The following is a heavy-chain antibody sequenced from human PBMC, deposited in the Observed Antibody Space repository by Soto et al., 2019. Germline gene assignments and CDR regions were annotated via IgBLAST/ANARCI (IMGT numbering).Heavy chain of an antibody. CDR2: IFYRGNT. D-gene: IGHD2-15*01. CDR3: TRHAIIPKLQYGMDV. J-gene: IGHJ6*02. Sequence: SETLSLTCTVSGASMSNYYGSWIRQPPGKGLEWIGYIFYRGNTLYSPSLQSRVTISVDTSKNQFSLRLSSVTAADTAVYYCTRHAIIPKLQYGMDVWGQGASVTVSS. CDR1: GASMSNYY. V-gene: IGHV4-59*01.